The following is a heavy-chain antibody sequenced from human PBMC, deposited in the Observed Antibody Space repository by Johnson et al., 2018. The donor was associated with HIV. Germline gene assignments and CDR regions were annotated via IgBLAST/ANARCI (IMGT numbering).Heavy chain of an antibody. J-gene: IGHJ3*02. V-gene: IGHV3-23*04. D-gene: IGHD2-15*01. CDR1: GFTFSNYA. CDR3: AKVNLGYCSGGSCYNAFDI. CDR2: ISDSGGTT. Sequence: VQLVESGGGLVQPGGSLRLSCAVSGFTFSNYAMSWVRQTPGKRLEWVSAISDSGGTTYYADSVKGRFTISRDNSKDTLYLQVNSLRGEDTALYYCAKVNLGYCSGGSCYNAFDIWGQGTMVTVSS.